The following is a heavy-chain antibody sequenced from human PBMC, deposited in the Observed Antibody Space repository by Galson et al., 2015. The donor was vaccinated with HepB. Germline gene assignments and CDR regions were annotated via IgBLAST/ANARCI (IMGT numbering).Heavy chain of an antibody. J-gene: IGHJ3*01. CDR3: AKDFSQDTGTRGLDDAFDV. Sequence: SLRLSCAASGFTFSSYSMSWVRQVPGKGLEWVSAIIDSGDKTYYAASVKGRFTISRDNSQNKVYLQMNTLRVEDTALYFCAKDFSQDTGTRGLDDAFDVWGQGTMVTVSS. CDR2: IIDSGDKT. CDR1: GFTFSSYS. V-gene: IGHV3-23*01. D-gene: IGHD7-27*01.